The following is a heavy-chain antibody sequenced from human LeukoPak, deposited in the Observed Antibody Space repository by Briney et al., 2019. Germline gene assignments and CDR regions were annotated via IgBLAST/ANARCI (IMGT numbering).Heavy chain of an antibody. D-gene: IGHD6-19*01. V-gene: IGHV1-69*04. Sequence: ASVKVSCKASGGTFSSYAISWVRQAPGQGLEWMGRIIPILGIANYAQKFQGRVTITADKSTSTAYMELSSLRSEDTAVYYCASVRQWLKPPDYWGQGTLVTVSS. CDR2: IIPILGIA. CDR3: ASVRQWLKPPDY. J-gene: IGHJ4*02. CDR1: GGTFSSYA.